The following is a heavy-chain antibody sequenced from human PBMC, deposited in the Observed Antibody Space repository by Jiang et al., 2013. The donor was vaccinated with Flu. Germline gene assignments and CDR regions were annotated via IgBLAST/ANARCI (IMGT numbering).Heavy chain of an antibody. CDR1: GFTFSSYA. V-gene: IGHV3-23*01. J-gene: IGHJ4*02. CDR3: AKLTDYFDSSGNFHH. CDR2: ISGGGGDGK. Sequence: QLLESGGDLVQPGGSLRLSCEASGFTFSSYAMSWVRQAPGKGLEWVSGISGGGGDGKYYADSVKGRFTISRDNSKNTLFLQMNTLRAEDTAVYYCAKLTDYFDSSGNFHHWGQGTLVTVSS. D-gene: IGHD3-22*01.